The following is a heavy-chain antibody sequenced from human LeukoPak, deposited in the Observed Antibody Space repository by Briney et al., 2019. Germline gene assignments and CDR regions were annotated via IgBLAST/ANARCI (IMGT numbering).Heavy chain of an antibody. CDR3: ARDQGRGYYYVDAFDI. D-gene: IGHD3-22*01. CDR1: GLTFSNYG. Sequence: GRSLRLSCAASGLTFSNYGMHWVRQAPGKGLEWVAVIWYDGSKKYYADSVKGRFTISRDNSKNTLYLQMNSLRAGDTALYYCARDQGRGYYYVDAFDIWGQGTVVTVSS. CDR2: IWYDGSKK. V-gene: IGHV3-33*01. J-gene: IGHJ3*02.